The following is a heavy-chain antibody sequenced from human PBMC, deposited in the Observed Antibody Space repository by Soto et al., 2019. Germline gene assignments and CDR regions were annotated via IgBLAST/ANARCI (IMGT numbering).Heavy chain of an antibody. CDR1: GFTFSSYG. V-gene: IGHV3-30*18. CDR2: ISYDGSNK. CDR3: AKDGSPYCTNGVCYTGPPTPDYGMDV. D-gene: IGHD2-8*01. Sequence: SGGSLRLSCAASGFTFSSYGMHWVRQAPGKGLEWVAVISYDGSNKYYADSVKGRFTISRDNSKNTLYLQMNSLRAEDTAVYYCAKDGSPYCTNGVCYTGPPTPDYGMDVWGQGTTVTVSS. J-gene: IGHJ6*02.